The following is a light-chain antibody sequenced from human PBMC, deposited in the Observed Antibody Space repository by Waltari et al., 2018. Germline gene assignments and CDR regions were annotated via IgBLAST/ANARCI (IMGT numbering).Light chain of an antibody. J-gene: IGLJ1*01. CDR2: EVT. Sequence: QSALTQPPSASGSPGQSVTISCTGTSSDVGGYNYVSWYQQRPGKAPKLLLYEVTKRPSGLPARFSGTTSGNTASLTVSGLHAEDEADYYCSSYGGSNTLGVFGTGTKVTVL. CDR1: SSDVGGYNY. V-gene: IGLV2-8*01. CDR3: SSYGGSNTLGV.